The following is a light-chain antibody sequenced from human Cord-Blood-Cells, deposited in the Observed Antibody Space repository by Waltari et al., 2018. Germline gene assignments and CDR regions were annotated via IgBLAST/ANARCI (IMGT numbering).Light chain of an antibody. CDR2: AAS. V-gene: IGKV1-39*01. CDR1: QSISSY. CDR3: QQSYSTRWT. Sequence: PSSLSASVGDRVTITCRASQSISSYLNWYQQKPGKAPKLLIYAASSLQSGVPSRFSGSGSGTDFTLTISSLQPEDFATYYCQQSYSTRWTFGQGTKVEIK. J-gene: IGKJ1*01.